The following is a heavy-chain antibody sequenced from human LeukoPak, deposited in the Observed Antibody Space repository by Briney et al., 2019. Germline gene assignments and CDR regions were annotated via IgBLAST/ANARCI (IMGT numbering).Heavy chain of an antibody. Sequence: GESLRLSCAASGITASSNYMNWVRQAPGKGLEWVSVIYSGGTTYYADSVKGRFTLSRDSSKNTLYLQMNSLRAEDTAVYYCARDLQLWFGELGYYYYYMDVWGKGTTVTVSS. CDR3: ARDLQLWFGELGYYYYYMDV. CDR2: IYSGGTT. D-gene: IGHD3-10*01. V-gene: IGHV3-66*01. CDR1: GITASSNY. J-gene: IGHJ6*03.